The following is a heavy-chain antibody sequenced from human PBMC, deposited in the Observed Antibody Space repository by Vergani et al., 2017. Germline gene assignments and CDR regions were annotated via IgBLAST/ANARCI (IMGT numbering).Heavy chain of an antibody. CDR3: ARHHNIDWFPHYFDF. V-gene: IGHV4-38-2*02. CDR1: GYSINSGFY. Sequence: QVQLQESGPGLVRPSETLSLTRTVSGYSINSGFYWGGIRQPPGKGLEWIGTVYHSGASYYSPSLKGRVTLSVDASKNQFSLKVSFVTAADTAVYYCARHHNIDWFPHYFDFWGQGTLVPVSS. J-gene: IGHJ4*02. CDR2: VYHSGAS. D-gene: IGHD3-9*01.